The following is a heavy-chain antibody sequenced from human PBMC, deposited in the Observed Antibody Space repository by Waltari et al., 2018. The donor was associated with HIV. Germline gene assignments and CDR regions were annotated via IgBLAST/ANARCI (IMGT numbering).Heavy chain of an antibody. Sequence: EVQLVESGGGLVQPGGSLRLSCAASGFTFSGYKMTWVRQAPGKGLELFSYISSSGSTIYYADSVKGRFTISRDNAKNSLYLQMNSLRAEDTAVYYCARVDNRRLVVYGMDVWGQGTTVTVSS. D-gene: IGHD2-2*03. CDR1: GFTFSGYK. J-gene: IGHJ6*02. CDR3: ARVDNRRLVVYGMDV. V-gene: IGHV3-48*03. CDR2: ISSSGSTI.